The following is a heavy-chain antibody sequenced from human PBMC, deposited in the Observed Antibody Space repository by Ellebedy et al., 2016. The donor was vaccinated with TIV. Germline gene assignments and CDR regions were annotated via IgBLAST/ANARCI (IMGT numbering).Heavy chain of an antibody. V-gene: IGHV1-2*02. J-gene: IGHJ3*02. CDR2: IKPNSGGT. CDR1: GYTFTGYY. D-gene: IGHD5-12*01. Sequence: ASVKVSCKASGYTFTGYYMHWVRQARGQGLGWMGWIKPNSGGTNYAQKFQGRVTMTRDTSISTAYMELGRLRSDDTAVYYCARDNSGYEGTAFDIWGQGTMVTVSS. CDR3: ARDNSGYEGTAFDI.